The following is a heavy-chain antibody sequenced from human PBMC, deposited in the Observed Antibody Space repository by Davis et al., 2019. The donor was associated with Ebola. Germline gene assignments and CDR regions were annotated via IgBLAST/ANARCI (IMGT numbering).Heavy chain of an antibody. D-gene: IGHD6-19*01. J-gene: IGHJ4*02. CDR3: TRTTRDSGWFIDY. V-gene: IGHV4-34*01. CDR2: INHSGST. CDR1: GGSFSGYY. Sequence: MPSETLSLTCAVYGGSFSGYYWSWIRQPPGKGLEWIGEINHSGSTNYNPSLKSRVTISADTSKNQFSLKLNSVTAADTAVYYCTRTTRDSGWFIDYWGQGTLVTVSS.